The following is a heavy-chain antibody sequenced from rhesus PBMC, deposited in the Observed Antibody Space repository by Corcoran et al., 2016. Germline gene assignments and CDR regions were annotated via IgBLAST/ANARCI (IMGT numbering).Heavy chain of an antibody. CDR3: ARGDYYRGRYSPAADGLDS. CDR1: GFSLRNVGMG. Sequence: QLTLTASGPALVTPTQTLTLTCTFSGFSLRNVGMGGGWRRKPPGTAREWFASNYWDDYKYYSKSLTSRLTISKDTSKNQGVLTMTNMDPGDTATYYCARGDYYRGRYSPAADGLDSWGQGVVVTVSS. V-gene: IGHV2S1*01. CDR2: NYWDDYK. D-gene: IGHD3-16*01. J-gene: IGHJ6*01.